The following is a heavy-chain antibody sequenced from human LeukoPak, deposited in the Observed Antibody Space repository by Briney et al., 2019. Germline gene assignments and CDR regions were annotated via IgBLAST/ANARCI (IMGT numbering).Heavy chain of an antibody. D-gene: IGHD4-17*01. CDR2: ISSSSITI. CDR3: ATPLGMTTVPRNWFDP. J-gene: IGHJ5*02. V-gene: IGHV3-48*01. CDR1: GFTFSNYN. Sequence: GGSLRLSCAASGFTFSNYNMNWVRQAPGKGLEWVSYISSSSITIYYADSVKGRFTISRDNAKNSLYLQMNSLRAEDTAVYYCATPLGMTTVPRNWFDPWGQGTLVTVSS.